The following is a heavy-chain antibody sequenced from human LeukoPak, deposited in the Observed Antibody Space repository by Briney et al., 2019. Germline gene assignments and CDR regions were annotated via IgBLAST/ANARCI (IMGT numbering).Heavy chain of an antibody. Sequence: GESLKISCKGSGYSFTSYWISWVRQMPGKGLEWMGRIDPSDSYPNSSPSFQGHVTISADKSISTAYLQWSSLKASDTAMYYCARQEMVRGVISWFDPWGQGTLVTVSS. J-gene: IGHJ5*02. D-gene: IGHD3-10*01. CDR2: IDPSDSYP. V-gene: IGHV5-10-1*01. CDR3: ARQEMVRGVISWFDP. CDR1: GYSFTSYW.